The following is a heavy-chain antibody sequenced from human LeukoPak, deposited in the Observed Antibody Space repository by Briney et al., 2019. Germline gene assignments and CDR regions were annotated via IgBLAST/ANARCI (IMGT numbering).Heavy chain of an antibody. CDR3: ARSVTVALYFDY. D-gene: IGHD4-17*01. CDR2: FSSSGGST. CDR1: GFPFSIYA. V-gene: IGHV3-23*01. J-gene: IGHJ4*02. Sequence: GSLRLSCAASGFPFSIYAMSWVRQAPGKGRGGVSAFSSSGGSTYYADSVKGRFTISRDNSKNTLYLQMNSLRAEDTAVYYCARSVTVALYFDYWGQGTLVTVSS.